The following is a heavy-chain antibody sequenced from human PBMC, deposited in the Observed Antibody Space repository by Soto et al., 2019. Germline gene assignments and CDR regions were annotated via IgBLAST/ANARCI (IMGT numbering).Heavy chain of an antibody. J-gene: IGHJ4*02. V-gene: IGHV1-18*01. CDR2: ISAYNGNT. CDR3: ARERITMVRGVIDSMEFDY. D-gene: IGHD3-10*01. Sequence: QVQLVQSGAEVKKPGASVKVSCKASGYTFTSYGISWVRQAPGQGLEWMGWISAYNGNTNYAQKLQGRVTMTTDTSTSTAYMELRSLRSDDTAVYYCARERITMVRGVIDSMEFDYWGQGTLVTVSS. CDR1: GYTFTSYG.